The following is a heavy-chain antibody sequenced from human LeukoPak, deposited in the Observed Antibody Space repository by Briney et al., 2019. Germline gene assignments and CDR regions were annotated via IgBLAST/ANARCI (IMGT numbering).Heavy chain of an antibody. Sequence: KPGGSLRLSCAASGFTFSSYEMNWVRQAPGKGLEWVSSISTNSAFIYYADSVRGRFTITRDNTKNPLYLQMDSLTADATAVYFCPCRREPSDYWGQGTLVTVSS. CDR3: PCRREPSDY. CDR1: GFTFSSYE. CDR2: ISTNSAFI. D-gene: IGHD1-14*01. V-gene: IGHV3-21*01. J-gene: IGHJ4*02.